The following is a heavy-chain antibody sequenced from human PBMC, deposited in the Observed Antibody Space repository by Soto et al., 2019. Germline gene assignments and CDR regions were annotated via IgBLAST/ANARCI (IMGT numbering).Heavy chain of an antibody. CDR1: GYTFTSYD. CDR3: ARILGYCSSTSCYIYYYYGMDV. CDR2: MNPNSGNT. Sequence: QVQLVQSGAEVKKPGASVKVSCKASGYTFTSYDINWVRQATGQGLEWMGWMNPNSGNTGYAQKFKGRVTMTRNTSISTAYMELSSLRSEDTAVYYCARILGYCSSTSCYIYYYYGMDVWGQGTTVTVSS. J-gene: IGHJ6*02. V-gene: IGHV1-8*01. D-gene: IGHD2-2*02.